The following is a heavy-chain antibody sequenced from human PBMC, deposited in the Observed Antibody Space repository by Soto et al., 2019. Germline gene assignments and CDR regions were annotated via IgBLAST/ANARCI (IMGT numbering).Heavy chain of an antibody. J-gene: IGHJ5*02. D-gene: IGHD4-17*01. V-gene: IGHV2-5*01. CDR1: GFSLKTGGAG. CDR2: IYWNEDK. CDR3: AHRGYGDYPGDNWFDP. Sequence: QITLKESGPTLVKPTQTLTLTCTFSGFSLKTGGAGVGWIRQPPGKALERLALIYWNEDKRYSPSLKSRLTITKDTPKNQVVLTMTTMNPVNTATYYCAHRGYGDYPGDNWFDPWGQGTLVTVAS.